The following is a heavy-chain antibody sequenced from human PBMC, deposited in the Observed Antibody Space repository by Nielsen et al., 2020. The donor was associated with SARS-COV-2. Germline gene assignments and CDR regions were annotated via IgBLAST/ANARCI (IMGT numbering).Heavy chain of an antibody. Sequence: GESLKISCAASGFTFSSYWMSWVRQAPGKGLEWVANIKQDGSEKYYVDSVKGRFTISRDNAKNSLYLQMNSLRAADTAVYYCARVGGRIQLLWGQGTLVTVSS. D-gene: IGHD5-18*01. CDR1: GFTFSSYW. CDR3: ARVGGRIQLL. CDR2: IKQDGSEK. V-gene: IGHV3-7*03. J-gene: IGHJ4*02.